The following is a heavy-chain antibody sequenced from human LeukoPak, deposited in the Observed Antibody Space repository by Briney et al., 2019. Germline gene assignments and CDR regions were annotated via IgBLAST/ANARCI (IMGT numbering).Heavy chain of an antibody. Sequence: SETLSLTCTVSGGSMSYFYWSWIRQPPGKGLEWIGYIYYSESTSYNPSLKSRVSISVDTSKNQFSLKLSSVTAADTAVYYCARVYCSSTSCSLRGYHFYYMDVWGKGTTVTVSS. V-gene: IGHV4-59*01. CDR2: IYYSEST. CDR1: GGSMSYFY. CDR3: ARVYCSSTSCSLRGYHFYYMDV. J-gene: IGHJ6*03. D-gene: IGHD2-2*01.